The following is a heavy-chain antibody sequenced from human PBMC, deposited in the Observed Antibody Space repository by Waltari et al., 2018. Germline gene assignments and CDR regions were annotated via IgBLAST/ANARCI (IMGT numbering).Heavy chain of an antibody. Sequence: QVQLQESGPGLVKPSETLSLTCAVSGYSISSGYYWGWLRQPPGTGLEWIGSIYHSGSTYYNPSLKSRVTISVDTSKNQFSLKLSSVTAADTAVYYCATYYYGSGSYYNAADYWGQGTLVTVSS. D-gene: IGHD3-10*01. CDR2: IYHSGST. CDR1: GYSISSGYY. V-gene: IGHV4-38-2*01. J-gene: IGHJ4*02. CDR3: ATYYYGSGSYYNAADY.